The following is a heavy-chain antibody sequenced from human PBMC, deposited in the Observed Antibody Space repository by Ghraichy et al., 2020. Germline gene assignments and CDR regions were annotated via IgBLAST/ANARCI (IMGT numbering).Heavy chain of an antibody. J-gene: IGHJ4*02. CDR3: ASQYYDILTGYYYPYYFDY. CDR1: GGSISSSSYY. V-gene: IGHV4-39*01. CDR2: IYYSGST. Sequence: TLSLTCTVSGGSISSSSYYWGWIRQPPGKGLEWIGSIYYSGSTYYNPSLKSRVTISVDTSKNQFSLKLSSVTAADTAVYYCASQYYDILTGYYYPYYFDYWGQGTLVTVSS. D-gene: IGHD3-9*01.